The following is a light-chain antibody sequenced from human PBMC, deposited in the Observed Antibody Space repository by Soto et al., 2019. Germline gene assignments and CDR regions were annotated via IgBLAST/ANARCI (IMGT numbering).Light chain of an antibody. CDR3: LQYGSSLWT. CDR2: GAS. Sequence: EIALTQSPGTLSLSPGERATLSCRASQSISNNYLAWYQQKPGQAPRLLIYGASSRATGIPDRFSGSDSGTDFTLSISRLDPEDFAVYYCLQYGSSLWTFGQGTKVDIK. V-gene: IGKV3-20*01. J-gene: IGKJ1*01. CDR1: QSISNNY.